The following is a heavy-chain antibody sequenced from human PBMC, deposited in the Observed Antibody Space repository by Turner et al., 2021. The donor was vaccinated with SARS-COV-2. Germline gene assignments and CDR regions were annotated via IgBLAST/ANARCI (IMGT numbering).Heavy chain of an antibody. CDR2: ISSSGSYI. Sequence: EVQLVESGGGLVKPGGSLRLSCAASGFTFRSYSMNWVRQAPGKGLEWVSSISSSGSYIYYVDSVKGRFTISRDNAKNSLYLQMNSLRAEDTAVYYCARWGPNYYDSSGYYPDAFDIWGQGTMVTVSS. CDR3: ARWGPNYYDSSGYYPDAFDI. J-gene: IGHJ3*02. D-gene: IGHD3-22*01. CDR1: GFTFRSYS. V-gene: IGHV3-21*01.